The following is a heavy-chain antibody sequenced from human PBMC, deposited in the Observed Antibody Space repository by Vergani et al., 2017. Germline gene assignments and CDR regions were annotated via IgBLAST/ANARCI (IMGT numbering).Heavy chain of an antibody. D-gene: IGHD6-25*01. CDR2: ISSQTDYI. Sequence: EVQLVESGGGLVRPGGSLRLSCAASGFDFNSYSMNWIRQAPGKGLEWVASISSQTDYIFYADALRGRFTISRDNAAQSLFLQMSSLRAEDTGVYLCARDLRGYGPFDRWGQGTLVTVS. J-gene: IGHJ4*02. CDR3: ARDLRGYGPFDR. CDR1: GFDFNSYS. V-gene: IGHV3-21*01.